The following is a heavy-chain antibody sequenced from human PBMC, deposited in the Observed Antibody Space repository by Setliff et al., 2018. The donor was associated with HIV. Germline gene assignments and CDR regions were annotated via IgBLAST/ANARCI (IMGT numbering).Heavy chain of an antibody. Sequence: SETLSLTCTVSGASIRSHYWGWIRQPPGKGLEWIGSIYHSGSTYYNPSLKSRVTISVDTSKNQFSLKLSSVTAADTAVYYCARAAHVAAAGTSQEVYYFDYWGQGTLVTVSS. CDR3: ARAAHVAAAGTSQEVYYFDY. J-gene: IGHJ4*02. CDR1: GASIRSHY. D-gene: IGHD6-13*01. CDR2: IYHSGST. V-gene: IGHV4-38-2*02.